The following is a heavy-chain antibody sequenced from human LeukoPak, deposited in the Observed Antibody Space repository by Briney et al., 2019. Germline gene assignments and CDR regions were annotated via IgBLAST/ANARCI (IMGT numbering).Heavy chain of an antibody. J-gene: IGHJ4*02. CDR2: ISSSSSYI. V-gene: IGHV3-21*03. Sequence: GGSLRLSCAASGFTFSSYSMNWVRQAPGKGLEWVSSISSSSSYIYYADSVKGRFTISRDNAKNSLYLQMNSLRAEDTAVYYCTTDPLDYGDYDGVYFDYWGQGTLVTVSS. CDR1: GFTFSSYS. D-gene: IGHD4-17*01. CDR3: TTDPLDYGDYDGVYFDY.